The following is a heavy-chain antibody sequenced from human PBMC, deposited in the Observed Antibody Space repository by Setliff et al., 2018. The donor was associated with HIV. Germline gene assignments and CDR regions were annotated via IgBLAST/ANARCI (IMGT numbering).Heavy chain of an antibody. Sequence: ASVKVSCKASGYTFTDYYMHWVRQAPGQGLEWMGWINPNSGGTNYAQKFQGRVTMTRDTSISTAYMDLNSLTSDDTAVYYCARNHNYGPWGQGTLVTV. CDR1: GYTFTDYY. V-gene: IGHV1-2*02. D-gene: IGHD4-17*01. J-gene: IGHJ5*02. CDR3: ARNHNYGP. CDR2: INPNSGGT.